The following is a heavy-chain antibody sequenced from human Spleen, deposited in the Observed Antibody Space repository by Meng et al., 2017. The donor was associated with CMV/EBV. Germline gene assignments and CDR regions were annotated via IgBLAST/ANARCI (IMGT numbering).Heavy chain of an antibody. Sequence: GESLKISCAASGFAFEHHGMHWVRQAPGKGLEWVAFIRHDGRGKYYGDSVKGRFIISRDNSKNTLSLQMNSLRAEDTAVYYCAKDITIFGVVTRGGMDVWGQGTTVTVSS. V-gene: IGHV3-30*02. D-gene: IGHD3-3*01. CDR3: AKDITIFGVVTRGGMDV. CDR2: IRHDGRGK. CDR1: GFAFEHHG. J-gene: IGHJ6*02.